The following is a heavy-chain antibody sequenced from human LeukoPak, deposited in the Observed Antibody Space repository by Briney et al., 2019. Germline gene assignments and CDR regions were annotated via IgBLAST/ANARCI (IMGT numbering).Heavy chain of an antibody. V-gene: IGHV4-39*07. Sequence: SETLSLTCTVSGGSISSNSYYWGWIRQPPGKGLEWIGEINHSGSTNYNPSLKSRVTISVETSKNQFSLKLSSVTAADTAVYYCARSRPRTPPNFDYWGQGTLVTVSS. CDR1: GGSISSNSYY. D-gene: IGHD2-15*01. CDR2: INHSGST. CDR3: ARSRPRTPPNFDY. J-gene: IGHJ4*02.